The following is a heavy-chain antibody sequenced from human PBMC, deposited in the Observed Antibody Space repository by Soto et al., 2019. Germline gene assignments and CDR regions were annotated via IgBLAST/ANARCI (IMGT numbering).Heavy chain of an antibody. CDR1: GYTFTSYA. J-gene: IGHJ3*02. CDR2: INAGNGNT. CDR3: ARPGEVGATGDAFDI. V-gene: IGHV1-3*05. Sequence: QVQLVQSGAEEKKPGASVKVSCKASGYTFTSYAMHWVRQAPGQRLEWMGWINAGNGNTKYSQKFQGRVTNTRDTSASTAYVEVRSLRSEDRAVYYCARPGEVGATGDAFDIWGQGTMVTVSS. D-gene: IGHD1-26*01.